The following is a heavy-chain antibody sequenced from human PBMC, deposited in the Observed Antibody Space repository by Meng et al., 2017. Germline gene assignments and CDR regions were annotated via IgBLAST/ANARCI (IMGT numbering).Heavy chain of an antibody. CDR2: AYYRSKWYH. D-gene: IGHD1-26*01. V-gene: IGHV6-1*01. CDR3: ARGSYSFDS. Sequence: QIQLKQSSPGLVKPSQTLSLICAISGDSVSSNSAAWNWIRQSPSRGLEWLGRAYYRSKWYHDYAESVKSRISIDPDTSKNQFSLQLRSVTPEDSAVYYCARGSYSFDSWGQRTLVTVSS. J-gene: IGHJ4*02. CDR1: GDSVSSNSAA.